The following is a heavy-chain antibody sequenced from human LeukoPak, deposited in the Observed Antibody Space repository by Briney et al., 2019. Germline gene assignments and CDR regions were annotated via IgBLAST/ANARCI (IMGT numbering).Heavy chain of an antibody. CDR1: GFTFSSYA. J-gene: IGHJ3*02. V-gene: IGHV3-23*01. CDR3: AKVTAAAGISGYDAFGI. Sequence: GGSLRLSCAASGFTFSSYAMSWVRQAPGKGLEWVSAISGSGGSTYYADSVKGRFTISRDNSKNTLYLQMNSLRAEDTAVYYCAKVTAAAGISGYDAFGIWGQGTMVTVSS. D-gene: IGHD6-13*01. CDR2: ISGSGGST.